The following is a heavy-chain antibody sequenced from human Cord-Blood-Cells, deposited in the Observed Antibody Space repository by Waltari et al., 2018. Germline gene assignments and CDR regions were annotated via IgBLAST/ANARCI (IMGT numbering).Heavy chain of an antibody. CDR2: INPNSGGT. Sequence: QVQLVQSGAEVKKPGASVKVSCKASGYTYTAYYMHWVRQAPGPGLEWMGWINPNSGGTNYAKKFQGRVTMTRDTSISTAYMELSRLRSDDTAVYYCARDGQWLVIGERWWFDPWGQGTLVTVSS. CDR1: GYTYTAYY. V-gene: IGHV1-2*02. J-gene: IGHJ5*02. D-gene: IGHD6-19*01. CDR3: ARDGQWLVIGERWWFDP.